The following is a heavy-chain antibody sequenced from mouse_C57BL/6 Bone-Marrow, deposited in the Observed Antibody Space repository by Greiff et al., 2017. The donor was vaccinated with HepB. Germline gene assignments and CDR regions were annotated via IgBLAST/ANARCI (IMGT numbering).Heavy chain of an antibody. CDR1: GFTFSDYG. CDR3: AYYYGSSFLFAY. Sequence: VQLVESGGGLVKPGGSLKLSCAASGFTFSDYGMHWVRQAPEKGLEWVAYISSGSSTIYYADTVKGRFTISRDNAKNTLFLQMTSLRSEDTAMYYCAYYYGSSFLFAYWGQGTLVTVSA. V-gene: IGHV5-17*01. D-gene: IGHD1-1*01. CDR2: ISSGSSTI. J-gene: IGHJ3*01.